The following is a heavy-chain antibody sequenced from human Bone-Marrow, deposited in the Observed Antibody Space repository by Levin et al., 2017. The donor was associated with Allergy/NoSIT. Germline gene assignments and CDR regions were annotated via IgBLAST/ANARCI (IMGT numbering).Heavy chain of an antibody. J-gene: IGHJ2*01. V-gene: IGHV3-53*01. D-gene: IGHD5-18*01. CDR2: LYAGGNT. CDR3: ARGIGYSWYFDL. CDR1: DFTVSSSY. Sequence: GESLKISCAASDFTVSSSYMSWVRQAPGKGPEWVSVLYAGGNTHYSDSVKGRFTISRDNSKNTLYLQMTALRAEDTAVYYCARGIGYSWYFDLWGPGTLVTVSS.